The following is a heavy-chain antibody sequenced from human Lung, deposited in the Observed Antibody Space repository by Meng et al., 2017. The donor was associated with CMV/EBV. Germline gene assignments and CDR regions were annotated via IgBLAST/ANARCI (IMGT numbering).Heavy chain of an antibody. CDR1: GFIFSDYW. D-gene: IGHD6-6*01. CDR3: ARGGRDTSASRSFDS. CDR2: INGDGNSI. Sequence: GGSLRLXCAASGFIFSDYWMHWVRQAPGKGLVWVSRINGDGNSIRDADSVKGRFTISRDNAKNTLYLEMNSLRAEDTAVYYCARGGRDTSASRSFDSWGQGXLVTVSS. J-gene: IGHJ5*01. V-gene: IGHV3-74*01.